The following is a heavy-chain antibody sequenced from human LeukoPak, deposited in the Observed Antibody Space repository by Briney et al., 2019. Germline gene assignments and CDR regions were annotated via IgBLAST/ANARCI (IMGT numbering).Heavy chain of an antibody. Sequence: PSETLSLTCTVSGGSISTTSYYWGWIRQPPGKGLEWIGSIYYSGSTYYNPSLKSRVTISVDTSKNQFSLKLSSVTAADTAVYYCARGRVRDGYNQGGYFDYWGQGTLVTVSS. CDR1: GGSISTTSYY. CDR2: IYYSGST. D-gene: IGHD5-24*01. J-gene: IGHJ4*02. V-gene: IGHV4-39*01. CDR3: ARGRVRDGYNQGGYFDY.